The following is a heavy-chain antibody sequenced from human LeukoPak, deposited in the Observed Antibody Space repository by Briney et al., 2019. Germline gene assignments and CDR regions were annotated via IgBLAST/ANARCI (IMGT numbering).Heavy chain of an antibody. V-gene: IGHV3-23*01. CDR1: GFTFSSYI. Sequence: GGSLRLSGAASGFTFSSYIMNWVRQAPGKGLEWVSGISGSGDITYYAESVKGRFTISRDNSKNTLYLQMNSLRAEDTAVFYCAKHRVAVSGVAQFDYWGQGTQVTVSS. J-gene: IGHJ4*02. CDR3: AKHRVAVSGVAQFDY. CDR2: ISGSGDIT. D-gene: IGHD6-19*01.